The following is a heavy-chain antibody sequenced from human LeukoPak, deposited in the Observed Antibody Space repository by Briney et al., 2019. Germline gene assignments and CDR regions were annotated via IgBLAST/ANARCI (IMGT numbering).Heavy chain of an antibody. Sequence: QPGRSERLSCAASGFTFSSYGMHWVRHAPGKGLEWVAVISYDGSNKYYTDSVKGRFTISRDNSKNTQYLQMNSLRAEDTAVYYCAKIAVGGSYGMDVWGQGTTVTVSS. D-gene: IGHD6-19*01. CDR1: GFTFSSYG. V-gene: IGHV3-30*18. CDR3: AKIAVGGSYGMDV. CDR2: ISYDGSNK. J-gene: IGHJ6*02.